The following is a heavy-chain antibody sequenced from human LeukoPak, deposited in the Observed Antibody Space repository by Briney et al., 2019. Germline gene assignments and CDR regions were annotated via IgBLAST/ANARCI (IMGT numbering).Heavy chain of an antibody. Sequence: GGSLRLSCAASGFTFSSYAMSWVRQVPGKGLEWVSVIRGSGGTTNYAGSVKGRFTISRDNSKNTLYLQMNSLRAEDTAVYYCAKDFQIAYCGGDCSDYWGQGTLVTVSS. CDR2: IRGSGGTT. D-gene: IGHD2-21*02. CDR3: AKDFQIAYCGGDCSDY. J-gene: IGHJ4*02. V-gene: IGHV3-23*01. CDR1: GFTFSSYA.